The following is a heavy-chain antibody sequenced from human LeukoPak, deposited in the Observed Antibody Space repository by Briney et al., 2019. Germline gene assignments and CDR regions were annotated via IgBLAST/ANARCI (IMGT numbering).Heavy chain of an antibody. Sequence: RASETLSLTCTVSGVSITDNYWSWIRQPPGKGLEWIGYGYLHHSGGTNYNPSLKSRVTISLDSSKNLFSLKLSSVTAADTAVYYCARGTVTPSYFDYWGQGTLVTVSS. CDR3: ARGTVTPSYFDY. D-gene: IGHD4-23*01. J-gene: IGHJ4*02. CDR2: GYLHHSGGT. CDR1: GVSITDNY. V-gene: IGHV4-59*08.